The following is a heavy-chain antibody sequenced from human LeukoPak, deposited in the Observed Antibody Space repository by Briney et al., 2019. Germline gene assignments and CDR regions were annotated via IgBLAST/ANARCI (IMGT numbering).Heavy chain of an antibody. D-gene: IGHD1-26*01. Sequence: DPGGSLRLSCAASGFTFSSYEMNWVRQAPGKGLEWVSYISSSGSTIYYADSVKGRFTISRDNAKNSLYLQMNSLRAEDTAIYYCATKMLNSDQSKYRHFDFWGLGTLVTVSS. CDR3: ATKMLNSDQSKYRHFDF. V-gene: IGHV3-48*03. CDR2: ISSSGSTI. CDR1: GFTFSSYE. J-gene: IGHJ4*02.